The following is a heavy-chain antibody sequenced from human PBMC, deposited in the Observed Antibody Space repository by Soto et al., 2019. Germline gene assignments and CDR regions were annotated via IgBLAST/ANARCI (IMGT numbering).Heavy chain of an antibody. Sequence: PGGSVRLCCAASGFTFSSYGMLWVRQAPGKGLEWVAVIWYDGSIKSYADSVKGRLTISRDNSRNRLYLQINSLRAEDTAVYFCANYNNGWAHDDFDRLGQRTMVTFSS. V-gene: IGHV3-33*06. CDR2: IWYDGSIK. D-gene: IGHD6-19*01. CDR3: ANYNNGWAHDDFDR. J-gene: IGHJ3*02. CDR1: GFTFSSYG.